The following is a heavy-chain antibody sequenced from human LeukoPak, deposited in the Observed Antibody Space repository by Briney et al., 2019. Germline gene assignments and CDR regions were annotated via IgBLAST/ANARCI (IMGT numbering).Heavy chain of an antibody. V-gene: IGHV1-2*02. CDR1: GYTFTGYY. CDR2: INPNSGGT. J-gene: IGHJ4*02. Sequence: ASVKVSCKASGYTFTGYYMHRVRQAPGQGLEWMGWINPNSGGTNYAQKFQGRVTMTRDTSISTAYMELSRLRSDDTAVYYCARSTEMATITGFGYWGQGTLVTVSS. CDR3: ARSTEMATITGFGY. D-gene: IGHD5-24*01.